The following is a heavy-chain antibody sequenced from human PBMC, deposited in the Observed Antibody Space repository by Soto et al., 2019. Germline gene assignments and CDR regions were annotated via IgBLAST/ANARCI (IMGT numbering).Heavy chain of an antibody. CDR2: INSEGTNA. Sequence: EMQLVEAGGGVVQPGGSLRLSCAASGFTFSTNLMHWVRQAPGKGLVWVSRINSEGTNAAYADSVQGRFTISRDNAKNTLYLQMNSLTGGDTAVYYCAKAGAGVANFDYWGQGTLVTVSS. V-gene: IGHV3-74*01. J-gene: IGHJ4*02. CDR3: AKAGAGVANFDY. CDR1: GFTFSTNL. D-gene: IGHD3-3*01.